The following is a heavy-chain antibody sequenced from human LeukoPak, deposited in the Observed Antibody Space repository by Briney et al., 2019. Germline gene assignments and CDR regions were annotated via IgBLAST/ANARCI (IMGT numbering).Heavy chain of an antibody. Sequence: GGSLRLSYATSKFTFNKYGMHWVRQAPGKGLEGVAFIRYDGSNKYYAASVKGRFTLSRDNSKNTLYLQMNSLRAEDTAVYYCAKEIWPTVTIPGRTYFDYWGKGTLVTVSS. D-gene: IGHD4-17*01. CDR3: AKEIWPTVTIPGRTYFDY. CDR2: IRYDGSNK. J-gene: IGHJ4*02. CDR1: KFTFNKYG. V-gene: IGHV3-30*02.